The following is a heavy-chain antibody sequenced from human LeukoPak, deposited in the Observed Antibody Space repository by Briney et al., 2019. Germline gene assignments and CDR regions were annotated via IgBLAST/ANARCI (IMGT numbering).Heavy chain of an antibody. CDR2: IYISGST. CDR3: ARDRGTWNDDGFDY. Sequence: SETLSLTCTVSGGSISSSRYYWGWIRQPAGKGLEWIGRIYISGSTNYNPSLKSRVTMSVDTSKNQFSLKLSSVTAADTAVYYCARDRGTWNDDGFDYWGQGTLVTVSS. CDR1: GGSISSSRYY. V-gene: IGHV4-61*02. D-gene: IGHD1-1*01. J-gene: IGHJ4*02.